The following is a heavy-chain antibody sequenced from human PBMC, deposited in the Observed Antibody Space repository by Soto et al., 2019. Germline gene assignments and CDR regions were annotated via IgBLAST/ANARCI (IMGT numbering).Heavy chain of an antibody. CDR1: GFTFSSYW. CDR2: INSDGSST. D-gene: IGHD2-8*01. J-gene: IGHJ6*04. CDR3: ARVNEDCTNGVCYFPYYYYGMDV. Sequence: GGSLRLSCAASGFTFSSYWMHWVRQAPGKGLVWVSRINSDGSSTSYADSVKGRFTISRDNAKNTLYLQMNSLRAEDTAVYYCARVNEDCTNGVCYFPYYYYGMDVWGKGTTVTVSS. V-gene: IGHV3-74*01.